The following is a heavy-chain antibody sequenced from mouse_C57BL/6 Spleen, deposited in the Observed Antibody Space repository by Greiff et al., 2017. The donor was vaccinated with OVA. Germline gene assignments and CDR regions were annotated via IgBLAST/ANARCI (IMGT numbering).Heavy chain of an antibody. CDR2: IDPSDSET. D-gene: IGHD2-1*01. V-gene: IGHV1-52*01. CDR3: AREEDGNHGYFDV. CDR1: GYTFTSYW. Sequence: QVQLQQPRAELVRPGSSVKLSCKASGYTFTSYWMHWVKQRPIQGLEWIGNIDPSDSETHYNQKFKDKATLTVDKSSSTAYMQLSSLTSEDSAVYYCAREEDGNHGYFDVWGTGTTVTVSS. J-gene: IGHJ1*03.